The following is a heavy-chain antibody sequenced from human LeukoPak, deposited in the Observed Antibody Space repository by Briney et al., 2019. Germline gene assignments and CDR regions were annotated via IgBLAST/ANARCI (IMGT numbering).Heavy chain of an antibody. CDR3: ERAIGSEVAGIFYFDY. CDR1: GFTFSSYS. CDR2: ISSGGSTI. J-gene: IGHJ4*02. V-gene: IGHV3-48*01. D-gene: IGHD6-19*01. Sequence: PGRSLRLSCPASGFTFSSYSMSWVRQAPGKGLEWVSFISSGGSTIYDAASVKGRFTISRDNAKNSLYLQMNSLRAEDTAVYYCERAIGSEVAGIFYFDYWGQGTLVTVSS.